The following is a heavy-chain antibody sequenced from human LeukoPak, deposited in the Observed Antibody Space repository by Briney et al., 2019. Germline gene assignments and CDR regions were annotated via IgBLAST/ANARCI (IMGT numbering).Heavy chain of an antibody. CDR2: INHSGST. V-gene: IGHV4-38-2*02. J-gene: IGHJ6*03. D-gene: IGHD5-12*01. CDR3: ALAKYYYYYMDV. CDR1: GYSISSGYY. Sequence: SETLSLTCTVSGYSISSGYYWGWIRQPPGKGLEWIGEINHSGSTNYNPSLKSRVTISVDTSKNQFSLKLSSVTAADTAVYYCALAKYYYYYMDVWGKGTTVTISS.